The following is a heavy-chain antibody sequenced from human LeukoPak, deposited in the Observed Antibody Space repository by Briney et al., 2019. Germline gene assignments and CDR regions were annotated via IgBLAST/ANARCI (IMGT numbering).Heavy chain of an antibody. V-gene: IGHV4-4*07. D-gene: IGHD3-22*01. CDR2: IYTSGST. J-gene: IGHJ2*01. CDR3: AREIATPYYYDSSGFSWYFDL. CDR1: GGSISSYY. Sequence: SETLSLTCTVSGGSISSYYWSWIRQPAGKGLEWIGRIYTSGSTNYNTSLKSRATMSVDTSKNQFSLKLSSVTAADTAVYYCAREIATPYYYDSSGFSWYFDLWGRGTLVTVSS.